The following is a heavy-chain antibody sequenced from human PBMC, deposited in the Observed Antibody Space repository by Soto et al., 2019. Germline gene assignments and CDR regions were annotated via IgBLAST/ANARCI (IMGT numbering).Heavy chain of an antibody. Sequence: EVQVLESGGGLIHPGGSLRLSCAASGFTFRNYAMYWVRQAPGKGLEWVSGISGSGGTTYYADSVKGRFTISRDNYKNTLYQQMNSLRAEDTSVYYCAKTGHYDSGGHYLTLYLDYWGQGTLVTGSS. CDR2: ISGSGGTT. J-gene: IGHJ4*02. CDR1: GFTFRNYA. D-gene: IGHD3-22*01. V-gene: IGHV3-23*01. CDR3: AKTGHYDSGGHYLTLYLDY.